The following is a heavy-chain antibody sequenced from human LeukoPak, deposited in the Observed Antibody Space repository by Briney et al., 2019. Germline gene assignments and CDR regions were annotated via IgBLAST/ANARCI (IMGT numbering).Heavy chain of an antibody. D-gene: IGHD1-26*01. V-gene: IGHV3-23*01. CDR2: ITGSGGNT. CDR1: GFTFNNYA. CDR3: AKKIVGLTPYDY. J-gene: IGHJ4*02. Sequence: PGGSLRPSCAASGFTFNNYAMSWVRQAPGKGLEWVSAITGSGGNTDYADSVKGRFTISRDNPKNTLYLQMNSLRAEDTAVYYCAKKIVGLTPYDYWGQGTLVTVSS.